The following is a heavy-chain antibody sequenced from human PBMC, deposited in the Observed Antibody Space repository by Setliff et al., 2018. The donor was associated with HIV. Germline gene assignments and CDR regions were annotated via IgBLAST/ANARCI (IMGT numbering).Heavy chain of an antibody. D-gene: IGHD1-26*01. CDR3: ARDRVEAERGAFDI. CDR1: GFTFSSYS. Sequence: GESLKISCAASGFTFSSYSFHWVRQAPGKGLEWVTVISRDGNNKFYADSVKGRFIISRDNSKDTVSLEMTSLTSEDTAMYYCARDRVEAERGAFDIWGQGTMVTVSS. CDR2: ISRDGNNK. J-gene: IGHJ3*02. V-gene: IGHV3-30*01.